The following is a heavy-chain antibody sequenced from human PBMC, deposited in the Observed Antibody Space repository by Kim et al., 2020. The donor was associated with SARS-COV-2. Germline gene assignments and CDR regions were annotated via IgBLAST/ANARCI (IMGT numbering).Heavy chain of an antibody. CDR1: GFTFSSYS. J-gene: IGHJ3*02. Sequence: GGSLRLSCAASGFTFSSYSMNWVRQAPGKGLEWVSYISSSSSTIYYADSVKGRFTISRDNAKNSLYLQMNSLRDEDTAVYYCAREGVYCSGGSCYSFGGAFDIWGQGTMVTVSS. CDR3: AREGVYCSGGSCYSFGGAFDI. V-gene: IGHV3-48*02. D-gene: IGHD2-15*01. CDR2: ISSSSSTI.